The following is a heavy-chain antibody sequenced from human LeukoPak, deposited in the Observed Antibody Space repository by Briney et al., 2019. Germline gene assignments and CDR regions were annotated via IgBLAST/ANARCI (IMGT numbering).Heavy chain of an antibody. CDR3: ARALTYSSSSTYFDY. V-gene: IGHV1-8*01. CDR1: GYTFTSYD. J-gene: IGHJ4*02. CDR2: MNPNSGNT. D-gene: IGHD6-6*01. Sequence: ASVKVSCKASGYTFTSYDINWVRQATGQGLEWTGWMNPNSGNTGYAQKFQGRVTMTRDTSISTAYMELSRLRSDDTAVYYCARALTYSSSSTYFDYWGQGTLVTVSS.